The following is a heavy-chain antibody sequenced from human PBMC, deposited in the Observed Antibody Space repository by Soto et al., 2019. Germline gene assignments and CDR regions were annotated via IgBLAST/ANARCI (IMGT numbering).Heavy chain of an antibody. Sequence: QVQLAQSANEVKKPGASVRVSCKAAGYTFIRYGIAWVRQAPGQGLEWMGWISPYNDYTVYAQKFQGRVSMTADTSTRTVYMNRRGLKSDDTAVYYCARGGYYDNSWGKLSHYGLDVLGQGTSVSVSS. CDR1: GYTFIRYG. D-gene: IGHD3-16*01. J-gene: IGHJ6*02. V-gene: IGHV1-18*01. CDR2: ISPYNDYT. CDR3: ARGGYYDNSWGKLSHYGLDV.